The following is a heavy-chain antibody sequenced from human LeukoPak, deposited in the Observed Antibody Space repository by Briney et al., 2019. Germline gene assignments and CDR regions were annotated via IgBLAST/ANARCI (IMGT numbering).Heavy chain of an antibody. D-gene: IGHD3-3*01. CDR2: ISWQSRTR. CDR3: VKDRDFWSGLDV. CDR1: GFFFDDYG. Sequence: PGRSLRLSCVASGFFFDDYGMHWVRPVPGKGLEWGSGISWQSRTRKYADSVRGQFTISRDNAKNSLYLQMNSLKLEDTALYYCVKDRDFWSGLDVWGQGTMVTVSS. J-gene: IGHJ6*02. V-gene: IGHV3-9*01.